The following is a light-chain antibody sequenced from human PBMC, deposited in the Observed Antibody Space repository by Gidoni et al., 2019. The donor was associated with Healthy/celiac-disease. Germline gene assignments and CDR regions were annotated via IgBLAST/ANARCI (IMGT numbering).Light chain of an antibody. CDR2: AAS. CDR3: QQSYSTPRT. V-gene: IGKV1-39*01. Sequence: DIQMTPSPSSLSASVGDRATITCRASQSISSYLNWYQQKPGKAPKLLIYAASSLQSGVPSWFSGSGSGTDCTRTISSLQPEDFATYYCQQSYSTPRTFGQGTKVEIK. J-gene: IGKJ1*01. CDR1: QSISSY.